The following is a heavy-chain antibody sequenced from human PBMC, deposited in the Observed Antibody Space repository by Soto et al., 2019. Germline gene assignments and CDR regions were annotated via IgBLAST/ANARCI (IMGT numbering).Heavy chain of an antibody. J-gene: IGHJ4*02. CDR2: ISGSGGST. V-gene: IGHV3-23*01. CDR3: AKEVAYDSSGWYFDY. CDR1: GFAFGDVA. D-gene: IGHD3-22*01. Sequence: GGSLRLSCITSGFAFGDVAMTWFRQAPGKGLEWVSAISGSGGSTYYADSVKGRFTISRDNSKNTLYLQMNSLRAEDTAVYYCAKEVAYDSSGWYFDYWGQGTLVTVSS.